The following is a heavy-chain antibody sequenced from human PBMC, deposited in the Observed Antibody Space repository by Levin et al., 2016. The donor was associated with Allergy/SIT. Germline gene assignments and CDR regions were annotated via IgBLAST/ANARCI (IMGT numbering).Heavy chain of an antibody. V-gene: IGHV3-66*01. J-gene: IGHJ2*01. CDR1: GFSVSSRY. Sequence: GGSLRLSCAASGFSVSSRYLTWVRQAPGKGLEWVAVMYVSGSIYYADSVKGRFTISRDSSKNTLYLQMNSLRVEDTATYYCASWELLRWFDLWGRGTLVAVSP. CDR2: MYVSGSI. D-gene: IGHD3-10*01. CDR3: ASWELLRWFDL.